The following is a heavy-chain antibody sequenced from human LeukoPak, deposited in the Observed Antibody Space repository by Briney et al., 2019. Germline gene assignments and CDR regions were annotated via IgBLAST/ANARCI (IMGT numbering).Heavy chain of an antibody. CDR2: ISSSSSYI. Sequence: GGSLRLSCAASGFTFSSYSMNWVRQAPGKRLEWVSSISSSSSYIYYADSVKGRFTISRDNAKNSLYLQMNSLRAEDTAVYYCARDFPYSPIMDVWGKGTTVTVSS. CDR1: GFTFSSYS. D-gene: IGHD5-12*01. J-gene: IGHJ6*04. CDR3: ARDFPYSPIMDV. V-gene: IGHV3-21*01.